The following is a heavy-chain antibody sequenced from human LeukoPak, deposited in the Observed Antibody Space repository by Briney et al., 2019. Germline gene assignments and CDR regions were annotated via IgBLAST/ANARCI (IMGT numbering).Heavy chain of an antibody. CDR1: GFTFSDYY. J-gene: IGHJ4*02. CDR3: ARRAMGATSFDF. D-gene: IGHD1-26*01. V-gene: IGHV3-11*04. Sequence: GGSLRLSCAAYGFTFSDYYMTWVRQAPGKGLEWVSYISSSSNTVYYADSVKGRLTVSSDNANNSLYVQMTNLRAEDTAVYYCARRAMGATSFDFWGQGTLVTVSS. CDR2: ISSSSNTV.